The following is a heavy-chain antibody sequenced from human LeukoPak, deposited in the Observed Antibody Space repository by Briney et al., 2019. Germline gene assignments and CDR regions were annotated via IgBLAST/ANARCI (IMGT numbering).Heavy chain of an antibody. J-gene: IGHJ6*02. V-gene: IGHV1-69*04. CDR1: GGTFSSYA. CDR2: IIPILGIA. Sequence: ASVKVSCKASGGTFSSYAISWVRQAPGQGLEWMGRIIPILGIANYAQKFQGRVTITADKSTSTAYMELSSLRSEDTAVYYCARVGYCSSTSCYYYGMDVWGQGTTVTVSS. CDR3: ARVGYCSSTSCYYYGMDV. D-gene: IGHD2-2*01.